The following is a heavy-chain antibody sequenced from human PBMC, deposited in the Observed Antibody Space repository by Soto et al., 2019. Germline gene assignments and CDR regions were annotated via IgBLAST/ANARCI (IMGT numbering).Heavy chain of an antibody. CDR1: GGSIISGGDY. J-gene: IGHJ2*01. CDR3: ASQGIAVAGPYWYFDL. D-gene: IGHD6-19*01. CDR2: IYSSGST. Sequence: SETLSLTCTVSGGSIISGGDYWSWIRQHPGKGLEWIGYIYSSGSTYYNPSLKSRVTISVDASKNQFSLKLSSVTPADTAVYYCASQGIAVAGPYWYFDLWGRGTLVTVSS. V-gene: IGHV4-31*03.